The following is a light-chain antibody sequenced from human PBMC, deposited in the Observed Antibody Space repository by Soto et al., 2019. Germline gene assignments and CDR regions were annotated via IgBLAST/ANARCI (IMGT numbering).Light chain of an antibody. CDR2: NDY. CDR3: AVWDDSLSGVV. V-gene: IGLV1-47*02. J-gene: IGLJ2*01. Sequence: QSVLAQPPSASGTPGQRVTISCSGSTSNVGSNLASWYRQLPGSAPKLLIYNDYERPSGVPDRFSGSKSGTSASLGISGLRSEDEADYFCAVWDDSLSGVVFGGGTKLTVL. CDR1: TSNVGSNL.